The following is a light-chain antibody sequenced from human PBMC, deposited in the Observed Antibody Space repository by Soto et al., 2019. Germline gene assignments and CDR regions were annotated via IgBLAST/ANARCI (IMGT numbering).Light chain of an antibody. V-gene: IGKV3-20*01. J-gene: IGKJ2*01. CDR3: QQYGSSPRN. CDR2: GAS. Sequence: EIVLTQSPCTLSFSPGERATLSCRASQSVSSSYLAWYQQKPGQANSLLIYGASSRASGIPYRFSGSGSGTDFTLNISRLEPEDFAVYYCQQYGSSPRNFGQGTKLEIK. CDR1: QSVSSSY.